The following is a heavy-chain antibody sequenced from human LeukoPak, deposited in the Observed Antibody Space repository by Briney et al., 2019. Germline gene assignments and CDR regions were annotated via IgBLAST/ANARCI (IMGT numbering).Heavy chain of an antibody. CDR2: ITGSGGST. J-gene: IGHJ4*02. V-gene: IGHV3-23*01. D-gene: IGHD3-16*01. CDR3: AKQVITFGGVISPPDY. Sequence: GGSLRLSCAASGFTFDNYAMSWVRQAPGKGLEWVSAITGSGGSTYYADSVKGRFTISRDNSKNTLYLQMNSLRAEDSAVYYCAKQVITFGGVISPPDYWGQGTLVTVSS. CDR1: GFTFDNYA.